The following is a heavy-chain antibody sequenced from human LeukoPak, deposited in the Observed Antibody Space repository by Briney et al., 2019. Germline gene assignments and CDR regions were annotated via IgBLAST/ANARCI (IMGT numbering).Heavy chain of an antibody. J-gene: IGHJ4*02. D-gene: IGHD6-19*01. CDR3: ARDGYSSGWPIDY. CDR1: GFTFSSYA. Sequence: GGSLRLSCAASGFTFSSYAMHWVRQAPGKGLEWVAVISYDGSNKYYADSVKGRFTISRDNSKNTLYLQMNSLRAEDTAVYYCARDGYSSGWPIDYWGQGTLVTVSS. V-gene: IGHV3-30-3*01. CDR2: ISYDGSNK.